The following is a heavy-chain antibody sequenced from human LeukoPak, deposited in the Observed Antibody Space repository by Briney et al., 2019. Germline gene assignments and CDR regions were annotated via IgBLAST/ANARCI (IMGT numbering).Heavy chain of an antibody. CDR3: ARMMDIAWGMDV. CDR1: GNSISSYY. D-gene: IGHD2-21*01. CDR2: IYDGGST. Sequence: PSETLSLTCTVSGNSISSYYWSWIRQPPGQVLEWIGHIYDGGSTKYNPSLKSRVTISVDTSKNQFSLKLTSVTAADTAVYYCARMMDIAWGMDVWGQGTTVTVSS. J-gene: IGHJ6*02. V-gene: IGHV4-59*01.